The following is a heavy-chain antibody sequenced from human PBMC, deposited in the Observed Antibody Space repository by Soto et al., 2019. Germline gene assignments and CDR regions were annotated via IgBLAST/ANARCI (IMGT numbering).Heavy chain of an antibody. CDR1: GFTFSNYG. CDR3: ARDATVTTPPLDY. V-gene: IGHV3-33*01. J-gene: IGHJ4*02. Sequence: QVQLVESGGGVVQPGRSLRLSCAASGFTFSNYGMHWVRQALGKGLEWVAIIWYDGSNKYYADSVKGRFTISRDNSKNTLYLQTNSLRAEDTAVYYCARDATVTTPPLDYWGQGTLVTVSS. CDR2: IWYDGSNK. D-gene: IGHD4-17*01.